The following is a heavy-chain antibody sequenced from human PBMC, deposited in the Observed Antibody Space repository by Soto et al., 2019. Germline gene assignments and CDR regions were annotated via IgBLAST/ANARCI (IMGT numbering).Heavy chain of an antibody. V-gene: IGHV3-21*01. CDR2: ISSSSSYI. CDR3: ARDQAVAGSDFDY. CDR1: GFTFSSYS. D-gene: IGHD6-19*01. Sequence: GGSLRLSCAASGFTFSSYSMTWVRQAPGKGLEWVSSISSSSSYIYYADSVKGRFTISRDNAKNSLYLQMNSLRAEDTAVYYCARDQAVAGSDFDYWGQGTLVTVS. J-gene: IGHJ4*02.